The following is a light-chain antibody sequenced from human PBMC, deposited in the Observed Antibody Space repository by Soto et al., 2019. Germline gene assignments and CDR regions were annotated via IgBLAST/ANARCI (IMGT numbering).Light chain of an antibody. V-gene: IGLV2-8*01. CDR2: EVV. J-gene: IGLJ2*01. CDR3: SSYGGDNNVV. CDR1: SSDVGGYNY. Sequence: QSVLTQPPSASGSPGQSVTISCTGTSSDVGGYNYVSWYQQHPGAAPKLMIYEVVKRPSGVPDRFSGSKSGNTASLTVSGLQAEDESDYCCSSYGGDNNVVFGGGTKLTVL.